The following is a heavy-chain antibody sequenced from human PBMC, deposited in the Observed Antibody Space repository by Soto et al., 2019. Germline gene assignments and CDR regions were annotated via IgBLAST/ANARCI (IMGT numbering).Heavy chain of an antibody. CDR2: IDISGSAI. D-gene: IGHD2-2*01. CDR1: GFTFSSYE. Sequence: EVQLVESGGGFVQPGGSLRLSCVASGFTFSSYEMNWVRQAPGKGLQWVSYIDISGSAIYYADSVKGRFTISRDNAKNSLYRQMNSLRAEDTALYYCARGDASGYWGQGTLVTVSS. V-gene: IGHV3-48*03. CDR3: ARGDASGY. J-gene: IGHJ4*02.